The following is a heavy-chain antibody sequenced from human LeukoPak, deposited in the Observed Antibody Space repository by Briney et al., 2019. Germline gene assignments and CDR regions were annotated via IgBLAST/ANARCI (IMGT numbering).Heavy chain of an antibody. D-gene: IGHD2-15*01. CDR2: IYYSGST. J-gene: IGHJ4*02. Sequence: SETLSLTCTVSGGSISSYYWSWIRQPPGKGLEWIGYIYYSGSTNYNPSLKSRVTISVDTSKNQFPLKLSSVTAADTAVYYCARSRVGGPHDYWGQGTLVTVSS. V-gene: IGHV4-59*01. CDR3: ARSRVGGPHDY. CDR1: GGSISSYY.